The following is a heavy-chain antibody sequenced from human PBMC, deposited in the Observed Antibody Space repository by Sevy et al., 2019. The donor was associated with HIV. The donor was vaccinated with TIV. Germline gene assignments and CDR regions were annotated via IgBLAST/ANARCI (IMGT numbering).Heavy chain of an antibody. Sequence: GGSLRLSCAASGFTFSGSAMHWVRQASGKGLEWVGRIRSKANSYATAYAASVKGRFTISRDDSKNTAYLQMNSLKTEDTAVYYCTRRTYSSSEGDYYYYAMDVWGQGTTVTVSS. D-gene: IGHD6-13*01. V-gene: IGHV3-73*01. CDR3: TRRTYSSSEGDYYYYAMDV. CDR1: GFTFSGSA. J-gene: IGHJ6*02. CDR2: IRSKANSYAT.